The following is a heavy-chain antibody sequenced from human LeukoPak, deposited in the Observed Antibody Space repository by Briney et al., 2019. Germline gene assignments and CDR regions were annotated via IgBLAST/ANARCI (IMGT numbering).Heavy chain of an antibody. CDR3: ASLSFDSSGYYLRY. D-gene: IGHD3-22*01. V-gene: IGHV4-4*07. CDR2: IYTSGST. CDR1: GGSISSYY. Sequence: SETLSLTCTVSGGSISSYYWSWIRQPAGKGLEWIGRIYTSGSTNYNPSLKSRVTMSVDTSKNQFSLKLSSVTAADPAVYYCASLSFDSSGYYLRYWGQGTLVTVSS. J-gene: IGHJ4*02.